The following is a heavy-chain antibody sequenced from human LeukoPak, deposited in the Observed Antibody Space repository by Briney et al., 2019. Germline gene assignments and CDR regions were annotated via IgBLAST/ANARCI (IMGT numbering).Heavy chain of an antibody. D-gene: IGHD5-12*01. J-gene: IGHJ4*02. CDR2: IYYSGST. Sequence: SETLSLTCTVSGGSISSYYWSWIRQPPGKGLEWIGYIYYSGSTNYNPSLKSRVTISVDTSKNQFSLKLSSVTAADTAVYYCARERGYSGYDRAGYFDYWGQGTLVTASS. V-gene: IGHV4-59*01. CDR1: GGSISSYY. CDR3: ARERGYSGYDRAGYFDY.